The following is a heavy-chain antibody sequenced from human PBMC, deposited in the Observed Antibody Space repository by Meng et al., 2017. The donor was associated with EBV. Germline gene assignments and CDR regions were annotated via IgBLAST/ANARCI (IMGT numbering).Heavy chain of an antibody. V-gene: IGHV2-5*02. Sequence: QTPLKLSGPALVQPTHTLTLTFTFAGFSLTIRGMGVGWIRQPPGQRLEWLSLVYWDNDDRYSPFLRNRLSITNDTYKNKVFLSLTNMDPVDSGTYYCAHVAYRRGISYFNSWGQGILVTVSS. CDR2: VYWDNDD. CDR3: AHVAYRRGISYFNS. D-gene: IGHD3-10*01. J-gene: IGHJ4*02. CDR1: GFSLTIRGMG.